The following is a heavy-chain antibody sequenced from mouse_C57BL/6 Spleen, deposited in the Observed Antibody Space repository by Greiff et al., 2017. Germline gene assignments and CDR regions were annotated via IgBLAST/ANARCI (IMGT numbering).Heavy chain of an antibody. D-gene: IGHD1-1*01. V-gene: IGHV14-2*01. CDR3: ARHYYGSSYWYFDV. CDR1: GFNIKDYY. J-gene: IGHJ1*03. CDR2: IDPEDGET. Sequence: VQLQQSGAELVKPGASVKLSCTASGFNIKDYYMHWVKQRTEQGLEWIGRIDPEDGETKYAPKFQGKDTITADTSSNTAYLQLSSLTSEDTAVYYWARHYYGSSYWYFDVWGTGTTVTVSS.